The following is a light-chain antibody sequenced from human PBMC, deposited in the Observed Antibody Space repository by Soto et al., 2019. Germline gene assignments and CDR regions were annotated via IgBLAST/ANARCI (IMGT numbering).Light chain of an antibody. CDR2: GAS. CDR3: QQCGCSPLFT. J-gene: IGKJ3*01. V-gene: IGKV3-20*01. CDR1: QSVSSSY. Sequence: EIVLTQSPGTLSLSPGERATLSCRASQSVSSSYLAWYQQKPGQAPRLLIYGASSRATGIPDRFSGSGSGTDFTLTISRLEPEDVAEYYWQQCGCSPLFTFGPGTKVDIK.